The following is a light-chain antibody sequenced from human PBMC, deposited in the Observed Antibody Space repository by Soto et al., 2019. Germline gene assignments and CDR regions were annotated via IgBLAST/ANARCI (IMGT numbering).Light chain of an antibody. CDR1: QSISSY. Sequence: DIQMTQSPYSLYASVGDRVTIPCRASQSISSYLYWYQQKPGKTPKLLIYAASSLQSGVPSRFSGSGSCTDFTLTISSLQPEDFATYYCQQSYTTPYTFGQGTRLEIK. CDR3: QQSYTTPYT. J-gene: IGKJ2*01. CDR2: AAS. V-gene: IGKV1-39*01.